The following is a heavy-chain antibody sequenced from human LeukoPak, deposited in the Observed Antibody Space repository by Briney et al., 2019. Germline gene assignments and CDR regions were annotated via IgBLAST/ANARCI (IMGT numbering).Heavy chain of an antibody. V-gene: IGHV4-34*01. D-gene: IGHD6-13*01. CDR1: GFTFSSYW. Sequence: PGGSLRLSCAASGFTFSSYWMHWVRQPPGKGLEWIGEINHSGSTNYNPSLKSRVTISVDTSKNQFSLKLSSVTAADTAVYYCARAGSWYFFYWGQGTLVTVSS. CDR2: INHSGST. CDR3: ARAGSWYFFY. J-gene: IGHJ4*02.